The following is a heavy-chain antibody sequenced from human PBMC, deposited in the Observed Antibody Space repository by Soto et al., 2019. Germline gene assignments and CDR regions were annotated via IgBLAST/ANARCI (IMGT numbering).Heavy chain of an antibody. CDR3: ASPFTVTTGDAFDI. CDR2: GCT. J-gene: IGHJ3*02. D-gene: IGHD4-17*01. V-gene: IGHV3-64*04. Sequence: GCTYSADSVKGRFTISRNYSKNTLYLQMNSLRAEDTAVYYCASPFTVTTGDAFDIWGQGTMVTVSS.